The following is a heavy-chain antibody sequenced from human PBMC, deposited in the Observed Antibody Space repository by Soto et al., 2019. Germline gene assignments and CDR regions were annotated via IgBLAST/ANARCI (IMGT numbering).Heavy chain of an antibody. V-gene: IGHV3-53*01. CDR2: IYSGGST. J-gene: IGHJ4*02. CDR3: ASPHNVDTAMVVPFTY. CDR1: GFTVSSNY. D-gene: IGHD5-18*01. Sequence: GGSLRLSCAASGFTVSSNYMSWVRQAPGKGLEWVSVIYSGGSTYYADSVKGRFTISRDNSKNTLYLQMSSLRAEDTAVYYCASPHNVDTAMVVPFTYRGQGTLVTVS.